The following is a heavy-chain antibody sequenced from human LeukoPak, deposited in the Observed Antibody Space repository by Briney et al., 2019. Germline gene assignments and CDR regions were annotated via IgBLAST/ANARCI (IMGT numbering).Heavy chain of an antibody. V-gene: IGHV3-33*01. CDR1: GFSFSSYG. CDR2: ISYDGSNK. Sequence: PGGSLRLSCAASGFSFSSYGMHWVRQAPGKGLGWVAVISYDGSNKYYADSVKGRFTISRDNSKGTLYLQMNSLRAEDTAIYYCARVRTIIAVAGTDYWGLGTRVTVSS. J-gene: IGHJ4*02. CDR3: ARVRTIIAVAGTDY. D-gene: IGHD6-19*01.